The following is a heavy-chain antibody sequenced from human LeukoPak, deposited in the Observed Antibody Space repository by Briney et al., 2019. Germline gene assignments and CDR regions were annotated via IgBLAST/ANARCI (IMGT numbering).Heavy chain of an antibody. CDR1: GYTFNTYA. Sequence: GSVKVSCKASGYTFNTYAISWVRQAPGQGLEWMGWISAYNGFTNYAQNFQGRVTMTTDTSTSTTYMELRSLRSEDTAVYYCATDYCNGPTCYLRFDPWGQGTLVTVSS. CDR2: ISAYNGFT. CDR3: ATDYCNGPTCYLRFDP. J-gene: IGHJ5*02. V-gene: IGHV1-18*01. D-gene: IGHD2-2*01.